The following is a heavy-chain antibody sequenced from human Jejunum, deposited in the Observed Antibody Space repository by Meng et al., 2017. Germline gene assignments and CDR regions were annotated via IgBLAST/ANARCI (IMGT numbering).Heavy chain of an antibody. CDR1: GFPLTTDEVG. V-gene: IGHV2-5*02. CDR3: AQRRTYTSGYSSVYYFDY. CDR2: IYRDDDK. Sequence: SGPTLVKPTQTLTLTCTFSGFPLTTDEVGVGWIRQPPGKALEWLALIYRDDDKRYNSFLSGRLTITKDPSKNQVVLTVTNMDSEDTDTYYCAQRRTYTSGYSSVYYFDYWGQGARVTVSS. D-gene: IGHD5-24*01. J-gene: IGHJ4*02.